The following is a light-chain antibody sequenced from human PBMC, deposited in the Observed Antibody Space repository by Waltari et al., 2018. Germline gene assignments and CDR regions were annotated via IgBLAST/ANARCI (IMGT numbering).Light chain of an antibody. V-gene: IGKV3-11*01. Sequence: VILTQSPATLSLSPGERATLSCRASQSVSNYLAWHQQKPGQAPRLLIYGASSRATGIPDRFSGTGSGTEFTLTISSLEPEDFAVYFCQRYSNSPLTFGGGTKVEIK. CDR3: QRYSNSPLT. CDR2: GAS. J-gene: IGKJ4*01. CDR1: QSVSNY.